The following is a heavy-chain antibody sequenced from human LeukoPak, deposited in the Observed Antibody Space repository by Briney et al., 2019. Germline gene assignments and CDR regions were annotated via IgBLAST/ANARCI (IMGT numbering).Heavy chain of an antibody. Sequence: GGSLRLSCAASGFPLRSYWMSWVRQAPGKGLEWVANIKQDGSEKYYVDSVKGRFTISRDNAKNTLYLQMNSLRAEDTAVYYCGRDYEAGCTSTTCYDRFDYWGQGTLVTVSS. CDR1: GFPLRSYW. D-gene: IGHD2-2*01. CDR3: GRDYEAGCTSTTCYDRFDY. J-gene: IGHJ4*02. V-gene: IGHV3-7*01. CDR2: IKQDGSEK.